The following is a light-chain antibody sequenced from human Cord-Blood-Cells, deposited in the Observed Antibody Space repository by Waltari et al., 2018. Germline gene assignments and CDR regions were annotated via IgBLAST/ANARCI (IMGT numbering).Light chain of an antibody. J-gene: IGLJ3*02. Sequence: QSALTHPASVSGSPGQSITIFCTGICTDVGGYNYVSWYQQHPGKAPTLMIYDVSNRPSGVSNRFSGSKSGNTASLTISGLQAEDEADYYCSSYTSSSTWVFGGGTKLTVL. CDR3: SSYTSSSTWV. CDR2: DVS. CDR1: CTDVGGYNY. V-gene: IGLV2-14*03.